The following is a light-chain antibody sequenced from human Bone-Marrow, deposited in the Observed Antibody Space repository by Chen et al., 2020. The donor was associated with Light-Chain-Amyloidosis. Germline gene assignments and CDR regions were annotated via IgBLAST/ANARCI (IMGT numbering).Light chain of an antibody. J-gene: IGKJ1*01. V-gene: IGKV1-27*01. CDR3: QKYNSAPPT. Sequence: IQMPQSPSSLSASVGDRVTITCRASQDSSNYLAWYQQKPGKIPKLLIYTASTLQSGVPSRFSGSGSGTDFTLTISSLQPEDVATYYCQKYNSAPPTFGQGTKVEIK. CDR1: QDSSNY. CDR2: TAS.